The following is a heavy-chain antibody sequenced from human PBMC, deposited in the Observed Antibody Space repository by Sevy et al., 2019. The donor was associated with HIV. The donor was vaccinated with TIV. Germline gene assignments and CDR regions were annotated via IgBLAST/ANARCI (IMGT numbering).Heavy chain of an antibody. D-gene: IGHD3-22*01. CDR2: ISSSSSYI. V-gene: IGHV3-21*01. J-gene: IGHJ3*02. CDR1: GFTFSSYS. Sequence: GGSLRLSCAASGFTFSSYSMNWVRQAPGKGLEWVSSISSSSSYIYYADSVKGRFTISRDNAKNSLYLQMNGLRAEDTAMDYCVVYYYDSSGYSNAFDIWGQGTMVTVSS. CDR3: VVYYYDSSGYSNAFDI.